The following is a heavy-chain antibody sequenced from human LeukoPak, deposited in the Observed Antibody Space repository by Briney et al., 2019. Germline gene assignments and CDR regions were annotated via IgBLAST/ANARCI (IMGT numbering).Heavy chain of an antibody. CDR1: GGSFSDYY. V-gene: IGHV4-34*01. Sequence: SETLSLTCAVYGGSFSDYYWTLIRQTPGKGLEWIGEISHTGLTGSNPSLKSRVTIFVDSSKKQFSLRMTSVTAADTGIYYCARVPDITARPCDTWGPGTLVTVSS. D-gene: IGHD1-1*01. CDR3: ARVPDITARPCDT. CDR2: ISHTGLT. J-gene: IGHJ5*02.